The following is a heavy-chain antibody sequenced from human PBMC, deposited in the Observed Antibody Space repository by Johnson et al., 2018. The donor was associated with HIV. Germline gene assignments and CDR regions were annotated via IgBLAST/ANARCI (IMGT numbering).Heavy chain of an antibody. CDR3: AKDMGYTSFGYGFDI. CDR2: ISWNSGSI. D-gene: IGHD6-13*01. V-gene: IGHV3-9*01. CDR1: GFTFDDYA. J-gene: IGHJ3*02. Sequence: VQLVESGGGVVQPGRSLRLSCAASGFTFDDYAMHWVRQAPGKGLEWVSGISWNSGSIGYADSVKGRFTISRDNAKNSLYLQMNSLRTEDTALYYCAKDMGYTSFGYGFDIWGQGTMVTVSS.